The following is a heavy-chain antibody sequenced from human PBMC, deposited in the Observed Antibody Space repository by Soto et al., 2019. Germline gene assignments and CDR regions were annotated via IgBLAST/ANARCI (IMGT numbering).Heavy chain of an antibody. V-gene: IGHV3-23*01. CDR2: ISGSGGST. J-gene: IGHJ3*02. Sequence: GGSLRLSCAASGFTFSSYAMSWVRQAPGKGLEWVSAISGSGGSTYYADSVKGRFTISRDNSKNTLYLQMNSLRAEDTAVYYCAKDTDRITIFGVVGVAFDIWGQGTMVTVSS. D-gene: IGHD3-3*01. CDR3: AKDTDRITIFGVVGVAFDI. CDR1: GFTFSSYA.